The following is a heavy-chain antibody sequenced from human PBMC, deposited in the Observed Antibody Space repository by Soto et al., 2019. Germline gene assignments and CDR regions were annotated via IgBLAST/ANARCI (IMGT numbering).Heavy chain of an antibody. V-gene: IGHV3-23*01. CDR1: GFTFSSYA. CDR2: ISGSGGST. CDR3: ANSTSNYVPLGFDY. D-gene: IGHD4-4*01. J-gene: IGHJ4*02. Sequence: GGSLRLSCAASGFTFSSYAMSWVRQAPGKGLEWVSAISGSGGSTYYADSVKGRFTISRDNSKNTLYLQMNSLRAEDTAVYYCANSTSNYVPLGFDYWGQGTLVTSPQ.